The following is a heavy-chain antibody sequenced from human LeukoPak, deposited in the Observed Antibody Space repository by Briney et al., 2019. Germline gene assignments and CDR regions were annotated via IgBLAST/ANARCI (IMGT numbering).Heavy chain of an antibody. J-gene: IGHJ4*02. D-gene: IGHD6-13*01. CDR3: ARLLRNIAAAVYFFDY. Sequence: GESLKISCKGSGYSFSTYWIGWVRPMPGKGLEWMGIIYPGDSDTRYSPSFQGQVTISADKSISTAYLQWSSLQASDTAMYYCARLLRNIAAAVYFFDYWGQGTLVTVSS. CDR1: GYSFSTYW. CDR2: IYPGDSDT. V-gene: IGHV5-51*01.